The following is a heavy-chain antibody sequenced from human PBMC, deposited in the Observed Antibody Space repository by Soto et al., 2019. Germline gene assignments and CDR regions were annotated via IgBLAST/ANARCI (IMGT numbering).Heavy chain of an antibody. CDR2: LNPNSGGT. V-gene: IGHV1-2*02. D-gene: IGHD2-21*02. J-gene: IGHJ3*02. Sequence: ASVKVSCKASGYTFTGYNMHWVRQAPGQGPEWMGWLNPNSGGTSYAQKFQGRVTMTRDTSISTTYMEMSRLRSDDTAVYYCARTTAYCGGDCYADAFDIWGQGTMVTVS. CDR3: ARTTAYCGGDCYADAFDI. CDR1: GYTFTGYN.